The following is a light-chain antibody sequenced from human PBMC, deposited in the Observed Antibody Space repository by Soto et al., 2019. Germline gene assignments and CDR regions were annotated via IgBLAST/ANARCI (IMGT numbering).Light chain of an antibody. CDR1: SSNIGSNT. Sequence: QSVLTQPPSASGTPGQRVTISCSGSSSNIGSNTVNWYQQLPGTAPKLLIYSNNQRPSGVPARFSGSKSGTTASRAISGLQSEYEADYYCAAGDDSLNGYVFGSGTKLAVI. V-gene: IGLV1-44*01. CDR3: AAGDDSLNGYV. CDR2: SNN. J-gene: IGLJ1*01.